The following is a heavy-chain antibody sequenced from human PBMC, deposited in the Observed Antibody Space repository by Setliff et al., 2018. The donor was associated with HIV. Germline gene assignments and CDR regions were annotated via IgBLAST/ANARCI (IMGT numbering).Heavy chain of an antibody. CDR3: ARHSGLGGYYSPFDY. V-gene: IGHV4-39*01. Sequence: SETLSLTCTVSGGTIASGGHYWSWIRQHPGKGLEWIGYIFYSGDTSYNPSLKSRVTISVDTSKNQFSLKLSSVTAADTTVYYCARHSGLGGYYSPFDYWGPGTLVTVSS. CDR1: GGTIASGGHY. D-gene: IGHD3-22*01. CDR2: IFYSGDT. J-gene: IGHJ4*02.